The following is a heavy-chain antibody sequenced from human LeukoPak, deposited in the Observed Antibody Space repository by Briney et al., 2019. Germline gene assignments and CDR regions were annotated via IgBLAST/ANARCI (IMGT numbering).Heavy chain of an antibody. D-gene: IGHD6-19*01. CDR2: INSDGSST. Sequence: PGGSLRLSCAASGFTFSSYWMHWVRQAPGKGLVWVSRINSDGSSTSYADSVKGRFTISRDNAKNTLYPQMNSLRAEDTAVYYCARDMEQWLVQDWYFDLWGRDTLVTVSS. V-gene: IGHV3-74*01. CDR1: GFTFSSYW. J-gene: IGHJ2*01. CDR3: ARDMEQWLVQDWYFDL.